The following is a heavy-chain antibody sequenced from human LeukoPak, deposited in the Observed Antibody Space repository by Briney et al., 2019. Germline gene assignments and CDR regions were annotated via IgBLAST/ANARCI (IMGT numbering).Heavy chain of an antibody. D-gene: IGHD5-12*01. J-gene: IGHJ6*02. CDR2: INHSGST. V-gene: IGHV4-34*01. Sequence: SETLSLTCAVYGGSFSGYYWSWIRQPPGKGLEWIGEINHSGSTNYNPSLKSRVTISVDTSKNQFSLKLSSVTAADTAVYYCARARIIVATISLFYYGMDVWGQGTTVTVSS. CDR1: GGSFSGYY. CDR3: ARARIIVATISLFYYGMDV.